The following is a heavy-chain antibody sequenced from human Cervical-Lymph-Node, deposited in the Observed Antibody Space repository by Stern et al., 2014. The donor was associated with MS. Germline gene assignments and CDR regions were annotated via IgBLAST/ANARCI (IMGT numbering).Heavy chain of an antibody. D-gene: IGHD2-2*02. CDR2: IGGYKGNT. CDR1: GYTFIRYG. V-gene: IGHV1-18*01. Sequence: QVQLVQSGAEVKKPGASVKVSCRASGYTFIRYGISWVRQAPGQGLEWMGWIGGYKGNTKYAQKFQGRVTLTTDTSTSTVYMELRSLRSDDTAVYYCARDQEEYHLLYYPDYWGQGTLVTVSS. J-gene: IGHJ4*02. CDR3: ARDQEEYHLLYYPDY.